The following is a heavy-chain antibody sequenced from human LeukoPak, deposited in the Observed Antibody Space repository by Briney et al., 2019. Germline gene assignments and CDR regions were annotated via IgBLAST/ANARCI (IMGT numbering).Heavy chain of an antibody. V-gene: IGHV3-74*01. CDR2: LLGDGRTT. CDR1: GFTFSSYW. D-gene: IGHD2-8*01. Sequence: GGPLRLSCAASGFTFSSYWIHCVRQVPGKGLVWVSRLLGDGRTTTYADSVKGRFTISRDNAKNTLYLQMNSLRAEDTAVYYCARDNGENYHTAFDYWGQGTLVTVSS. CDR3: ARDNGENYHTAFDY. J-gene: IGHJ4*02.